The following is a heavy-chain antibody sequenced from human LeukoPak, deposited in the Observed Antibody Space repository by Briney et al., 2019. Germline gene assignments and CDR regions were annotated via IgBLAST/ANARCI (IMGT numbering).Heavy chain of an antibody. Sequence: GGSLRLSCAASGFTFSGYAMSWVRQAPGKGLEWVSAISGSGGSTYYAGSVKGRFTISRDNSKNTLYLQMNSLRAEDTAVYYCASFFTRITMIVVVTNYWGQGTLVTVSS. CDR3: ASFFTRITMIVVVTNY. V-gene: IGHV3-23*01. J-gene: IGHJ4*02. CDR2: ISGSGGST. CDR1: GFTFSGYA. D-gene: IGHD3-22*01.